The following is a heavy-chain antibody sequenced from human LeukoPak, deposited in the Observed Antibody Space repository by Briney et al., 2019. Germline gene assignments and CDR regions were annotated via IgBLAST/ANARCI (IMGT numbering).Heavy chain of an antibody. J-gene: IGHJ6*02. CDR2: IYSGGST. CDR1: GFTFNVYA. D-gene: IGHD3-3*01. Sequence: PGGSLRLSCAASGFTFNVYAMSWVRQAPGKGLEWVSVIYSGGSTYYADSVKGRFTISRDNSKNTLYLQMNSLRAEDTAVYYCASSYYDFWSGYFYYGMDVWGQGTTVTVSS. CDR3: ASSYYDFWSGYFYYGMDV. V-gene: IGHV3-53*01.